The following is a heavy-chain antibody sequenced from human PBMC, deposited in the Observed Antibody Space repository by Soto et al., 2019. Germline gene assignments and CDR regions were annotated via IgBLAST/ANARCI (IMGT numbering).Heavy chain of an antibody. Sequence: QVQLQESGPGLVRPSGALSVTCAVSGNSISRSHWWRWVPRSPGKGLDGIGEISHSGITNYNPALQSRVTISGDKSKNHLSLKFTSVTAADTAVYCCARVRYDRWGFGHWGQATLVSLSS. V-gene: IGHV4-4*01. CDR1: GNSISRSHW. CDR3: ARVRYDRWGFGH. D-gene: IGHD3-22*01. CDR2: ISHSGIT. J-gene: IGHJ4*02.